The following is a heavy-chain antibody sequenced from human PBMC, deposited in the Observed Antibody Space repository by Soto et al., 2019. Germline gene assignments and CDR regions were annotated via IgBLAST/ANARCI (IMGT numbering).Heavy chain of an antibody. V-gene: IGHV3-23*01. J-gene: IGHJ6*02. D-gene: IGHD6-13*01. CDR2: ISGSGGST. Sequence: GGSLRLSCAASGFTFSSYAMSWVRQAPGKGLEWVSAISGSGGSTYYADSVKGRFTISRDNSKNTLYLQMNSLRAEDTAVYYCAKDCSSSWPSPYYGMDVCGQGTTVTVSS. CDR3: AKDCSSSWPSPYYGMDV. CDR1: GFTFSSYA.